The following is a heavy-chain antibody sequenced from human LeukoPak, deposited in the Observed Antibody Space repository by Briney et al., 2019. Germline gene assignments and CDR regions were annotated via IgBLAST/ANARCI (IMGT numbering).Heavy chain of an antibody. CDR1: GYTFTGYY. D-gene: IGHD2-15*01. CDR3: ARDVARRVVVGLRYYFDY. V-gene: IGHV1-2*02. Sequence: ASVKVSCKASGYTFTGYYIHWVRQAPGQGLEWMGWINPNSGGTNYAQKFQGRVTMTRDTSISTAYMELSRLRSDDTAVYYCARDVARRVVVGLRYYFDYWGQGTLVTVSS. J-gene: IGHJ4*02. CDR2: INPNSGGT.